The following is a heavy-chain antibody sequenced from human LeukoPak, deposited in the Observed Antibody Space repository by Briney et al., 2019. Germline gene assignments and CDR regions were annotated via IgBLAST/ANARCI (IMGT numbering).Heavy chain of an antibody. V-gene: IGHV3-30*04. Sequence: GGSLRLSCAASGFTFRSYAMHWVRQAPGKGLEWVAVISHDGSNKYHADSVKGRFTISRDNSKNTVFLQINSLRGEDTAVYYCAREGDYNFDYWGQGTLVTVSS. D-gene: IGHD4-17*01. J-gene: IGHJ4*02. CDR3: AREGDYNFDY. CDR1: GFTFRSYA. CDR2: ISHDGSNK.